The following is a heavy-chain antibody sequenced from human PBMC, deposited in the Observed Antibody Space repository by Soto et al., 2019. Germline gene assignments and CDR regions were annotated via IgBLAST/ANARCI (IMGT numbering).Heavy chain of an antibody. CDR1: GFTFSSYA. D-gene: IGHD5-18*01. J-gene: IGHJ4*02. V-gene: IGHV3-30-3*01. Sequence: QVQLVESGGGVVQPGRSLRLSCAASGFTFSSYAMHWVRQAPGKGLEWVAVISYDGSNKHYADSVKGRFTISRDNSKNTLYLQMNSLRAEDTAVYYCARGLRSLWLVLSYWGQGTLVTVSS. CDR3: ARGLRSLWLVLSY. CDR2: ISYDGSNK.